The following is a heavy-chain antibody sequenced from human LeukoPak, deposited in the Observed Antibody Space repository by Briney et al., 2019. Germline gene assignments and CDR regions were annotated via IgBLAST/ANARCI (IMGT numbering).Heavy chain of an antibody. V-gene: IGHV1-2*02. CDR1: GGTFSSYA. CDR3: ARDRGRNDAFDI. J-gene: IGHJ3*02. Sequence: GSSVKVSCKASGGTFSSYAISWVRQAPGQGLEWMGWINPNSGGTNYAQKFQGRVTMTRDTSISTAYMELSRLRSDDTAVYYCARDRGRNDAFDIWGQGTMVTVSS. CDR2: INPNSGGT.